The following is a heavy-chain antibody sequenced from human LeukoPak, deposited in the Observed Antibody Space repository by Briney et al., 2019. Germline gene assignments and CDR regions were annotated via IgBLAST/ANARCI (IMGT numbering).Heavy chain of an antibody. V-gene: IGHV1-2*02. CDR3: ARDGFWYSSYYYYYYMDD. J-gene: IGHJ6*03. D-gene: IGHD3-3*01. CDR2: INPNSGGT. Sequence: GASVKVSCNASGYTFTGYYMHWVRQAPGQGLEWMGWINPNSGGTNYAQKFQGRVTMTRDTSISTAYMELSRLRSDDTAVYYCARDGFWYSSYYYYYYMDDWGKGTTVTISS. CDR1: GYTFTGYY.